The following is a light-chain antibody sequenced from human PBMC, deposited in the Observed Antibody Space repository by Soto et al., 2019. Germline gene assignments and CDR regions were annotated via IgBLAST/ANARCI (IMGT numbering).Light chain of an antibody. Sequence: QSVLTQSPSASGTPGQTVTISCSGSSSNIGSNYVVWFQQLPGTAPKLLLYRNYKRPSGVPDRFSGSKSGTSASLAISGLRSEDEADYYCAAWDDSLRGWVFGGGTKLTIL. V-gene: IGLV1-47*01. CDR2: RNY. CDR1: SSNIGSNY. J-gene: IGLJ3*02. CDR3: AAWDDSLRGWV.